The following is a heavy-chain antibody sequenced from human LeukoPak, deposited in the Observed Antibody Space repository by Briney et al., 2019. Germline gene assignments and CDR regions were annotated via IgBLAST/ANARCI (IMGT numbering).Heavy chain of an antibody. CDR1: SDSIGTYF. V-gene: IGHV4-59*01. Sequence: NSSGTLSPTCTVSSDSIGTYFWHWIRQSPGKGLEWMGYIYDSGTTAYNPSLKRRVTMSVDRSTNQFSLKLTSVTAADTAVYYCARDPDGYKFFDYWGRGSPVIVSS. CDR2: IYDSGTT. CDR3: ARDPDGYKFFDY. D-gene: IGHD5-24*01. J-gene: IGHJ4*02.